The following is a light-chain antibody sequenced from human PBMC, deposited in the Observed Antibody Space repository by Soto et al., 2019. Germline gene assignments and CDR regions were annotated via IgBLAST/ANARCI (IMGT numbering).Light chain of an antibody. Sequence: DIQMTQSPSTLSAAVGDRVTIACRASQSISNWLAWYQQKPGKAPKLPIYQASNLETGVPSRFSGSGSGTEFTLTISSLQPDDFATYYCQQYNKTFGQGTKVEFK. J-gene: IGKJ1*01. CDR2: QAS. V-gene: IGKV1-5*03. CDR3: QQYNKT. CDR1: QSISNW.